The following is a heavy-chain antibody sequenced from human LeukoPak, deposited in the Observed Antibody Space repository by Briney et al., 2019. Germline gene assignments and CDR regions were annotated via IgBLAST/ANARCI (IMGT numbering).Heavy chain of an antibody. CDR3: ARMYSSSSDYYYYYMDV. Sequence: ASVKVSCKASGYTFTGYYMHWVRQAPGQGLEWMGWINPNSGGTNYAQKSQGRVTMTRDTSISTAYMELSRLRSDDTAVYYCARMYSSSSDYYYYYMDVWGKGTTVTVSS. CDR1: GYTFTGYY. CDR2: INPNSGGT. V-gene: IGHV1-2*02. J-gene: IGHJ6*03. D-gene: IGHD6-13*01.